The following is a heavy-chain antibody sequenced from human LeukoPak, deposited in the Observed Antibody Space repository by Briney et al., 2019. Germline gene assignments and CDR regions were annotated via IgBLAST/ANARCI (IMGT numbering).Heavy chain of an antibody. CDR1: GYTFTDYY. CDR2: IHPNSGAT. Sequence: ASVKVSCKASGYTFTDYYLHWVRQASGQGLEWMGWIHPNSGATTYAQKFQGRVSMTRDTSINTVFMELSRLTFDDTAVYYCSREDFWGQGTPVTVSS. V-gene: IGHV1-2*02. CDR3: SREDF. J-gene: IGHJ4*02.